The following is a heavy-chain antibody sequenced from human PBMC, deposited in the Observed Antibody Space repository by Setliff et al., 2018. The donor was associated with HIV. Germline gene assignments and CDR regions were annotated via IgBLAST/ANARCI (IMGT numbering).Heavy chain of an antibody. J-gene: IGHJ6*03. D-gene: IGHD3-10*01. V-gene: IGHV1-3*01. Sequence: GAAVKLSSKAPGYTFTSYAMHWVRQAPGQRFEWMGWINAGNGNTKYSQKFQGRVTITRDTSASTAYMELSSLRSEDTAVYYCAREGKFRYYYYMDVCGKGTTVTVSS. CDR3: AREGKFRYYYYMDV. CDR1: GYTFTSYA. CDR2: INAGNGNT.